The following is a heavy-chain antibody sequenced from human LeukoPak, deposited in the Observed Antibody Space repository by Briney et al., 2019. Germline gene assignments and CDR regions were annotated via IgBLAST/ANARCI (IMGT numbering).Heavy chain of an antibody. J-gene: IGHJ4*02. CDR3: ARDFSVVSPLDY. CDR2: INTGGNS. D-gene: IGHD3-22*01. CDR1: GFTVSGTY. Sequence: PGGSLRLSCAASGFTVSGTYMNWVRQAPGMGLEWVSVINTGGNSYYADSVKGRFTISRDNAKNSLYLQMNSLRAEDTAVYYCARDFSVVSPLDYWGQGTLVTVSS. V-gene: IGHV3-66*01.